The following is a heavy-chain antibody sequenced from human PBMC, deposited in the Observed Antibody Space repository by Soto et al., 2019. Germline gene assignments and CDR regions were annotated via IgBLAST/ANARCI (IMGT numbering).Heavy chain of an antibody. V-gene: IGHV3-30*18. Sequence: QVQLVESGGGVVQPGRSLRLSCAASGFTFSSYGMHWVRQAPGKGLEWVAVISYDGSNKYYADSVKGRFTISRDNSKNTMYLQMNSLRAEDTAVYYCAKDLGGQKLENWFDPWGQGTLVTVSS. D-gene: IGHD3-16*01. J-gene: IGHJ5*02. CDR2: ISYDGSNK. CDR1: GFTFSSYG. CDR3: AKDLGGQKLENWFDP.